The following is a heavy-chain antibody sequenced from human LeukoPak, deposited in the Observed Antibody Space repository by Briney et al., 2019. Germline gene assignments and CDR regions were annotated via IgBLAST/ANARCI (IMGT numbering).Heavy chain of an antibody. CDR2: IYYSGIT. CDR3: ARQRGYHYYSTTNRFSDL. J-gene: IGHJ5*02. V-gene: IGHV4-39*01. CDR1: GGSISSSSYY. Sequence: SETLSLTCTVSGGSISSSSYYWGWIRQPPGKGLEWIGSIYYSGITYYNPSLKSRVTISVDTSKNQFSLKLSSVTAADTAVYFCARQRGYHYYSTTNRFSDLWGEGTRVRVSS. D-gene: IGHD3-22*01.